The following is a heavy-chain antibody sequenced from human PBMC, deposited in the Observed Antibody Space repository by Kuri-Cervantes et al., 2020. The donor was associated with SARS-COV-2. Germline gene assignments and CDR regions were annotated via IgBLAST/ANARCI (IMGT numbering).Heavy chain of an antibody. J-gene: IGHJ6*02. CDR3: ARGAHDYYYYGMDV. CDR2: IYSGGSST. V-gene: IGHV3-23*03. Sequence: GGSLRLSCAASGFTFSSYAMSWVRQAPGKGLEWVSVIYSGGSSTYYADSVKGRFTISRDNSKNTLYLQMNSLRAEDTAVYYCARGAHDYYYYGMDVWGQGTTVTVSS. CDR1: GFTFSSYA.